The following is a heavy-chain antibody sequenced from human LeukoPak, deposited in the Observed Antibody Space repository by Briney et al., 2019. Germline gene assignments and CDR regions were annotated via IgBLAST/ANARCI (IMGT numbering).Heavy chain of an antibody. Sequence: SETLSLTCTVSGYSISSGYYWGWIRQPPGKGLEWIGCIYHSGSTYYNPSLKSRVTISVDTSKNQFSLKLSSVTAADTAVYYCARGRRDGYMLLWEDYWGQGTLVTVSS. CDR2: IYHSGST. V-gene: IGHV4-38-2*02. J-gene: IGHJ4*02. CDR1: GYSISSGYY. D-gene: IGHD5-24*01. CDR3: ARGRRDGYMLLWEDY.